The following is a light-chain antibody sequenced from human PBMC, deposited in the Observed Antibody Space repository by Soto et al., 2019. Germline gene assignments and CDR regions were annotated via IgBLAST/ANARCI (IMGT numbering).Light chain of an antibody. J-gene: IGKJ1*01. CDR1: QSVTNY. Sequence: VFTQSPATLSLTPRERATLYCRTSQSVTNYLAWYQLKPGQTPTLLIYDASNRATGIPPRFSGSGSGTDFTLTISRLEPEDFALYYCQQRSNSPRTFGQGTKV. CDR3: QQRSNSPRT. CDR2: DAS. V-gene: IGKV3-11*01.